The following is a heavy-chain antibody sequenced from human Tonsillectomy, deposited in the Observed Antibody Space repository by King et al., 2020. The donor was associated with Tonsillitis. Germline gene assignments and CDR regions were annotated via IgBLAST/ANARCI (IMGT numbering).Heavy chain of an antibody. CDR2: IKQDGSEN. CDR3: ARVMAGGSGSRDY. V-gene: IGHV3-7*01. Sequence: VQLVESGGGLVQPGGSLRLSCAASGLTFSSFWMSWVRQPPGKGREGVANIKQDGSENYYVDSVKGRFTISRDNAKNSLYLQMNSLRAEDTAVFYCARVMAGGSGSRDYWGQGTLVTVSS. J-gene: IGHJ4*02. D-gene: IGHD3-10*01. CDR1: GLTFSSFW.